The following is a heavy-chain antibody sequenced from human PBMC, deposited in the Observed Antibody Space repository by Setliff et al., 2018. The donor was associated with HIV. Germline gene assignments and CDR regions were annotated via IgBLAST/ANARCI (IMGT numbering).Heavy chain of an antibody. V-gene: IGHV4-59*01. CDR2: FYYGGST. J-gene: IGHJ5*02. CDR1: GFNFGNYG. D-gene: IGHD7-27*01. CDR3: ARARLLGGFLS. Sequence: GSLRLSCEASGFNFGNYGMGWVRQAPGKGLEWIGFFYYGGSTDYNPALKNRVAISVDTSRNRVSLKMTSVTAADTAVYYCARARLLGGFLSWGRGALVTVSS.